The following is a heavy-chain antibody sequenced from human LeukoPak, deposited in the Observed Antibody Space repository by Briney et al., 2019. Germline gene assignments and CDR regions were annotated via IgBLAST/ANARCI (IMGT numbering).Heavy chain of an antibody. D-gene: IGHD2-2*01. J-gene: IGHJ1*01. CDR3: ATYSSSNGREFQC. Sequence: GGSLRLSCEGSGFTFSNYWMSWVRQAPGKGLEWVANIQQHGSETYYGDSVKGRFTISRDNAKNSLYLQMNSLRAEDTAVYYCATYSSSNGREFQCWGQGTLVTVSS. CDR2: IQQHGSET. V-gene: IGHV3-7*01. CDR1: GFTFSNYW.